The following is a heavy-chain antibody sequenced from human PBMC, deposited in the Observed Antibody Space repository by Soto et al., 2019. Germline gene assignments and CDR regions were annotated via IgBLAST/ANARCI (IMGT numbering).Heavy chain of an antibody. CDR1: GGTFSDFG. D-gene: IGHD2-21*02. CDR2: IIPMSSVV. Sequence: QVQVVQSGAEVKKPGSSVKVSCKVSGGTFSDFGLSWVRLAPGRGLEWLGGIIPMSSVVNHGQTFQGRVTITADASTGTGYMELSSLRSEDTALYYCATTFCGEDCISPYYLDHWGQGTLVTVSS. J-gene: IGHJ4*02. CDR3: ATTFCGEDCISPYYLDH. V-gene: IGHV1-69*12.